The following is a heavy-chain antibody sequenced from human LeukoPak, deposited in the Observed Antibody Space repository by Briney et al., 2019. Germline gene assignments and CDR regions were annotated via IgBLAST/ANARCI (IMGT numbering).Heavy chain of an antibody. D-gene: IGHD3-10*01. Sequence: KASETLSLTCTVSGDSISTYYWSWIRQPPGKGLEWIGYIYYRVTSDYNPSLKSRVTMSVDMSTRQISLKLSSVTAADTAVYYCAGRVGGFGESASNWFDPWGQGTLVTVSS. CDR2: IYYRVTS. CDR3: AGRVGGFGESASNWFDP. V-gene: IGHV4-59*08. CDR1: GDSISTYY. J-gene: IGHJ5*02.